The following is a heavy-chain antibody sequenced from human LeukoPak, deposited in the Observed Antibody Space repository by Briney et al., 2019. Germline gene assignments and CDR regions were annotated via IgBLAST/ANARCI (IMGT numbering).Heavy chain of an antibody. V-gene: IGHV4-39*01. J-gene: IGHJ3*02. D-gene: IGHD3-22*01. CDR2: IYYSGT. CDR3: AGYSGYYSGAFDI. CDR1: GVSISSSNYY. Sequence: SETLSLTCTVSGVSISSSNYYWGWIRQPPGEGLEWIGTIYYSGTYYNPSLKSRVTISVDTSKNQFSLKLSSVTAADTAVYYCAGYSGYYSGAFDIWGQGTMVTVSS.